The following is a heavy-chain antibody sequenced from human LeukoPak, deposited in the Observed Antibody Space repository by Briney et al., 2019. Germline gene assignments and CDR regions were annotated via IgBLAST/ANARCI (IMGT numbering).Heavy chain of an antibody. V-gene: IGHV3-21*04. CDR2: ISSSSYI. CDR1: GFTFSTYS. CDR3: ARTLYDSSGYSPVDY. D-gene: IGHD3-22*01. J-gene: IGHJ4*02. Sequence: PGGSLRLSCAASGFTFSTYSIIWVRQAPGRGLDWVSSISSSSYIYYADSVKGRFTISRDNAKNSLYLQMNSLRAEDTALYYCARTLYDSSGYSPVDYWGQGTLVTVSS.